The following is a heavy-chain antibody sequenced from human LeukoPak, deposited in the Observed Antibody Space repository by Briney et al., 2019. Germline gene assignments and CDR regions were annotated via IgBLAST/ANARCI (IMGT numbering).Heavy chain of an antibody. D-gene: IGHD4-17*01. CDR3: ARLGARQMLEY. V-gene: IGHV3-7*01. CDR2: IKQDGGQI. CDR1: EFTFNSYW. J-gene: IGHJ4*02. Sequence: GGSLRLSCAASEFTFNSYWMSWVRQAPGKGLEWVANIKQDGGQIYYLDSVKGRFTVSRDNAKNSLYLQTNSPRAEDTAVYYCARLGARQMLEYWGQGTLVTVSS.